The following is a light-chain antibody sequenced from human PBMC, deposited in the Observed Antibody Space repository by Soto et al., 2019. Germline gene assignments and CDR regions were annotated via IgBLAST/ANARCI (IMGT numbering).Light chain of an antibody. J-gene: IGKJ1*01. CDR3: QRHGSRPWT. CDR1: QSVSSNN. CDR2: VAS. Sequence: EIVLTQSPDTLSLSPGERATLSCRASQSVSSNNLAWYQHKPGQPPRLLIYVASRRATGIPVRFSGSGSGSEFTLTITRGEIVDFAVVYFQRHGSRPWTFGQGTNVEIK. V-gene: IGKV3-20*01.